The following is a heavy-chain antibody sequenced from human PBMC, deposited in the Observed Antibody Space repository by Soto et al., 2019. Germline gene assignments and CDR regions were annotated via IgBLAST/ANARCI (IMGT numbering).Heavy chain of an antibody. CDR2: IYPDDSDT. CDR3: ASSVLVTSTMNYFDL. V-gene: IGHV5-51*01. J-gene: IGHJ4*02. CDR1: GYSFSNFW. D-gene: IGHD2-8*02. Sequence: PGESLKISCHASGYSFSNFWLAWVRQMPGEGLEWLGIIYPDDSDTRYSPSFLGQVTISADKSIKTTYLQWSSLKASDTAIYFCASSVLVTSTMNYFDLWGQGTLVTVSS.